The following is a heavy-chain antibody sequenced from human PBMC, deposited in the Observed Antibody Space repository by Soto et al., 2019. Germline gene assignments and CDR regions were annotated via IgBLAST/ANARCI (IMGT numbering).Heavy chain of an antibody. CDR2: ISYDGSNK. J-gene: IGHJ4*02. D-gene: IGHD3-3*01. V-gene: IGHV3-30*03. Sequence: GGSLGLSCAASGFTFNSYGMHWVRQAPGKGLEWVAVISYDGSNKYYADSVKGRFTISRDNSKNTLYLQMNSLRAEDTAVYYCAREIERLLGYWGQGTLVTVSS. CDR3: AREIERLLGY. CDR1: GFTFNSYG.